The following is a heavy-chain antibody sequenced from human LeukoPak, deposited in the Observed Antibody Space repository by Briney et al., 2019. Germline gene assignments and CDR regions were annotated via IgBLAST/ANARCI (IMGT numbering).Heavy chain of an antibody. CDR3: ASGIQLWLLDY. CDR1: GFTFSSYG. J-gene: IGHJ4*02. Sequence: GRSLRLSCAASGFTFSSYGMHWVRQAPGKGLEWVAVIWYDGSNKYYADSVKGRFTISRDNSKNTLYLQMNSLRAEDTAVYYCASGIQLWLLDYWGQGTLVTVSS. D-gene: IGHD5-18*01. V-gene: IGHV3-33*01. CDR2: IWYDGSNK.